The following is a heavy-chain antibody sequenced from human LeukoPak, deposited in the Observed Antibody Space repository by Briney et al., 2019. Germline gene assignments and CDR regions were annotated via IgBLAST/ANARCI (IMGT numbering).Heavy chain of an antibody. D-gene: IGHD4-17*01. J-gene: IGHJ4*02. CDR1: GFTFSDYY. CDR2: ISSSSTYT. Sequence: GGCLRLSCAASGFTFSDYYMSWMRQAPGKGLEWVAYISSSSTYTNYADSVKGRFTISRDNARNSLYLQMSSLRADDTAVYYRARRMTSVTTFDYWGQGTLVTVSS. CDR3: ARRMTSVTTFDY. V-gene: IGHV3-11*03.